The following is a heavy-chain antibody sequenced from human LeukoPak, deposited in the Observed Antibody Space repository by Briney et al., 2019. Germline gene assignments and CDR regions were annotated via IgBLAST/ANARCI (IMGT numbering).Heavy chain of an antibody. V-gene: IGHV3-23*01. CDR1: GFTFSSYA. J-gene: IGHJ3*02. CDR2: LGGGGLTT. Sequence: PGGSLRLSCAASGFTFSSYAMSWVRQAPGKGPEWVSHLGGGGLTTYYADSVKGRFTISRDSSKNTLYLQMNSLRAEDTAIYYCAKAGTPRIYSGNSRGSNAFDIWGQGTMVTASS. CDR3: AKAGTPRIYSGNSRGSNAFDI. D-gene: IGHD1-26*01.